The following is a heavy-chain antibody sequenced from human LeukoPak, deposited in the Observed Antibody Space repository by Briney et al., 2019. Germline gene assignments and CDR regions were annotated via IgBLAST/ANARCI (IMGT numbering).Heavy chain of an antibody. CDR1: GFTFSSYS. Sequence: PGGSLRLSCAASGFTFSSYSMNWVRQAPGKGLEWVSSISSSSSYIYYADSVKGRFTISRDNAKNSLYLQMNSLKAEDTAVYYCARGTMVRGVTPSDYWGQGTLVTVSS. CDR3: ARGTMVRGVTPSDY. CDR2: ISSSSSYI. J-gene: IGHJ4*02. D-gene: IGHD3-10*01. V-gene: IGHV3-21*01.